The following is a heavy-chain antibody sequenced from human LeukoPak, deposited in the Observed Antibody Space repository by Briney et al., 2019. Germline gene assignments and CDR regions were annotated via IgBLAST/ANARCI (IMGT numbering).Heavy chain of an antibody. CDR2: ILYSGST. D-gene: IGHD3-22*01. J-gene: IGHJ4*02. CDR3: VRRVAGSSYRDY. Sequence: SETLSLTCTVSGGSISSSRHYWGWIRQPPGKGLEWIWNILYSGSTNYNPSLKSRVTISVDTSKNQFSLKLSSVTAADTADYYCVRRVAGSSYRDYWGQGTLVTVSS. V-gene: IGHV4-39*01. CDR1: GGSISSSRHY.